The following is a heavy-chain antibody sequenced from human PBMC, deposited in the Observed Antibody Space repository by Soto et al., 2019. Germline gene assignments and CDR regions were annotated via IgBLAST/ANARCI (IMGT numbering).Heavy chain of an antibody. CDR3: ARESRSSHYETSGYSQYWYFDL. CDR1: DGSISSGDFS. Sequence: PSETLSLTSAVSDGSISSGDFSWSWFRLPPGKGLEWIGYIFQSGSTYYIPSLKSRVTISVDRSKNQFSLNLTSVTAADTAIYYCARESRSSHYETSGYSQYWYFDLWGRGTLVTVSS. D-gene: IGHD3-22*01. J-gene: IGHJ2*01. CDR2: IFQSGST. V-gene: IGHV4-30-2*01.